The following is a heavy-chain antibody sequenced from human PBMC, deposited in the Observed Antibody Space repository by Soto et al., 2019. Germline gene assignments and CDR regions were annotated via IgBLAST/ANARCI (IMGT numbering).Heavy chain of an antibody. CDR2: ISSSSSSI. V-gene: IGHV3-48*04. J-gene: IGHJ5*02. Sequence: GGSLRLSCAASGFTFNTYSMNWVRQAPGKGLEWLSYISSSSSSIYYADSVKGRFTISRDNAKNTLYLEMNSLRAEDTAVYYCTRAPGGWFDPWGQGTLVTVSS. CDR1: GFTFNTYS. CDR3: TRAPGGWFDP.